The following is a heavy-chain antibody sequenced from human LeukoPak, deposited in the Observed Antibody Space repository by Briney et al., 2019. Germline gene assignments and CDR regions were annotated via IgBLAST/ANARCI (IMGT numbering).Heavy chain of an antibody. CDR2: ISSSSYI. J-gene: IGHJ6*02. CDR3: AKEEGTTVTTRDYYYYGMDV. V-gene: IGHV3-21*01. CDR1: GFTFSSYS. D-gene: IGHD4-17*01. Sequence: GGSLRLSCAASGFTFSSYSMNWVRQAPGKGLEWVSSISSSSYIYYADSVKGRFTISRDNAKNSLYLQMNSLRAEDTAVYYCAKEEGTTVTTRDYYYYGMDVWGQGTTVTVSS.